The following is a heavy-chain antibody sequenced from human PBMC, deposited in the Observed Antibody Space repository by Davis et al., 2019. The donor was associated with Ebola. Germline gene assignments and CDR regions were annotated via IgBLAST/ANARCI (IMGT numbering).Heavy chain of an antibody. J-gene: IGHJ3*02. V-gene: IGHV5-51*01. CDR2: IYTGDSDT. Sequence: GESLKISCKDSGNSFTSHWIGWVRQMPGKGLDWMGIIYTGDSDTRYSPSFRGQVTISADKSMKTASLQWSSLKASDSGMYYCASLRRTITGMDDGFDIWGQGTMVTVSS. CDR3: ASLRRTITGMDDGFDI. CDR1: GNSFTSHW. D-gene: IGHD2-8*02.